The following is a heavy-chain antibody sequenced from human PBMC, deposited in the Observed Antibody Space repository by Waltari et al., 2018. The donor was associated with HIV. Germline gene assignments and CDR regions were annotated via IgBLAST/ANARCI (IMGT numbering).Heavy chain of an antibody. CDR3: ARDRGSSSFHYFDY. J-gene: IGHJ4*02. CDR2: IWYDGSNK. Sequence: QVQLVESGGGVVQSGRSLRFPCAASGFTFRSYGMQCVLQATGKVLEWVAVIWYDGSNKYYAYSVKGRCTISRDNSKNTLYLQMNSLRAEDTAVYYCARDRGSSSFHYFDYWGQGTLVTVSS. V-gene: IGHV3-33*01. D-gene: IGHD6-13*01. CDR1: GFTFRSYG.